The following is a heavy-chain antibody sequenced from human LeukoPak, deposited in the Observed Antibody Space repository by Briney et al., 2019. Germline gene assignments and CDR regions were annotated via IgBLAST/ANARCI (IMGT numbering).Heavy chain of an antibody. J-gene: IGHJ4*02. CDR2: INLNSGGT. D-gene: IGHD3-22*01. Sequence: GASVKVSCKASGYTFTGYYMHWVRQAPGQGLEWMGWINLNSGGTNYAQKFQGRVTMTRDTSISTAYMELSRLRSDDTAVYYCARGNYYDSSGYYANFDYWGQGTLVTVSS. CDR3: ARGNYYDSSGYYANFDY. CDR1: GYTFTGYY. V-gene: IGHV1-2*02.